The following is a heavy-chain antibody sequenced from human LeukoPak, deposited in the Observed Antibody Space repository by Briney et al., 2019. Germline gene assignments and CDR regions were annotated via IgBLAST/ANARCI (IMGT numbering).Heavy chain of an antibody. V-gene: IGHV4-61*02. CDR1: GDSISSDSYY. Sequence: SETLSLTCTVSGDSISSDSYYWTWIRQPAGKGLEWIGRIYTSGSTNYNPSLKSRATISLDTSRNQFSLRLSSVTAADTAVYYCARSRYCTTTTCYVGYIDVGGKGTTVTDSS. CDR3: ARSRYCTTTTCYVGYIDV. J-gene: IGHJ6*03. CDR2: IYTSGST. D-gene: IGHD2-2*01.